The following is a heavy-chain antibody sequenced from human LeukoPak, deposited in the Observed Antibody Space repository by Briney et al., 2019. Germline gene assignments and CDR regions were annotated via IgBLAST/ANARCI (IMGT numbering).Heavy chain of an antibody. CDR1: RFTFSSYA. CDR3: AKMGSSGWSSGLDY. CDR2: ISYDGSNK. V-gene: IGHV3-30-3*02. Sequence: GGSLRLSCAASRFTFSSYAMHWVRQAPGRGLEWVAVISYDGSNKYYADSVKGRFTISRDNSKNTLYLQMNSLRAEDTAVYYCAKMGSSGWSSGLDYWGQGTLVTVSS. D-gene: IGHD6-19*01. J-gene: IGHJ4*02.